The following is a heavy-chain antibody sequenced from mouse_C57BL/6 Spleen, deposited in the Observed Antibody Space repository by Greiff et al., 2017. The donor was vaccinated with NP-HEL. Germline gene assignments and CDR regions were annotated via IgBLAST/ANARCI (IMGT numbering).Heavy chain of an antibody. Sequence: VQLQQSGAELVRPGASVKLSCTASGFNIKDDYMHWVKQRPEQGLEWIGWIDPENGDTEYASKFQGKATITADTSSNTAYPQLSSLTSEDTAVYYCTTTAVVATSYWYFDVWGTGTTVTVSS. CDR1: GFNIKDDY. J-gene: IGHJ1*03. D-gene: IGHD1-1*01. V-gene: IGHV14-4*01. CDR2: IDPENGDT. CDR3: TTTAVVATSYWYFDV.